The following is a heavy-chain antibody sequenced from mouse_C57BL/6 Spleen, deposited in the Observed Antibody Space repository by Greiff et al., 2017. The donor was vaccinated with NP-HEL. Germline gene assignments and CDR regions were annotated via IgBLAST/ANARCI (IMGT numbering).Heavy chain of an antibody. D-gene: IGHD2-3*01. Sequence: QVQLQQSGAELVRPGASVKLSCKASGYTFTDYYINWVKQRPGQGLEWIARIYPGSGNTYYNEKFKGKATLTAEKSSSTAYMQLSSLTSEDSAVYGCARDGYPYYYAMDYWGQGTSVTVSS. V-gene: IGHV1-76*01. J-gene: IGHJ4*01. CDR2: IYPGSGNT. CDR1: GYTFTDYY. CDR3: ARDGYPYYYAMDY.